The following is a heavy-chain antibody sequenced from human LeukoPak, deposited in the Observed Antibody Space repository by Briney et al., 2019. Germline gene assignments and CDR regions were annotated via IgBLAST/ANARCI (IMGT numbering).Heavy chain of an antibody. J-gene: IGHJ6*02. CDR3: ARDTRLLWFGELSYGMDV. D-gene: IGHD3-10*01. CDR2: INLNSGGT. Sequence: ASVKVSCKASGYTFTGYYMHWVRRAPGQGLEWMGWINLNSGGTNYAQKFQGRVIMTRDTSISTAYMELSRLRSDDTAVYYCARDTRLLWFGELSYGMDVWGQGTTVTVSS. V-gene: IGHV1-2*02. CDR1: GYTFTGYY.